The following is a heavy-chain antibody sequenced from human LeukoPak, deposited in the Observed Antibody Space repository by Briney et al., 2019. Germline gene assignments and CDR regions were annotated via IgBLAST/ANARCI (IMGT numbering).Heavy chain of an antibody. J-gene: IGHJ4*02. D-gene: IGHD3-10*01. CDR2: IYYSGNT. Sequence: SETLSLTCTVSGVSISSSNSYWGWIRQPPGKGLEWIGSIYYSGNTYYNPSLKSRVTISVDTSKNQFSLKLSSVTAADTAVYYCARAELLWFGELTPIDYWGQGTLVTVSS. CDR3: ARAELLWFGELTPIDY. V-gene: IGHV4-39*07. CDR1: GVSISSSNSY.